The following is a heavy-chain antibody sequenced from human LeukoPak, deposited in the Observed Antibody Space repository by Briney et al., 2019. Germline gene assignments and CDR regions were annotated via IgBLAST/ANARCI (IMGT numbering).Heavy chain of an antibody. CDR1: GYTFTSYD. J-gene: IGHJ4*02. Sequence: ASVKVSCKASGYTFTSYDINWVRQAPGQGLEWMGWINPNSGGTNYAQKFQGRVTMTRDTSISTAYMELSRLRSDDTAVYYCASSSGGQLLSTYWGQGTLVTVSS. D-gene: IGHD2-2*01. V-gene: IGHV1-2*02. CDR2: INPNSGGT. CDR3: ASSSGGQLLSTY.